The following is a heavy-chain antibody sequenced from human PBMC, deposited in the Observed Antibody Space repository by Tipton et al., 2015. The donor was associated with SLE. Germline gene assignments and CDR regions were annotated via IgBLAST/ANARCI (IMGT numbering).Heavy chain of an antibody. V-gene: IGHV4-31*03. Sequence: TLSLTCTVSGGSISSGGYYWSWIRQHPGKGLEWIGYIYYSGITYYNPSLKSRVTISVDTSKKQFSLKLNSVTAADTAVYYCASGFNFYFNYWGQGTLVTVSS. J-gene: IGHJ4*02. CDR2: IYYSGIT. CDR1: GGSISSGGYY. D-gene: IGHD1-1*01. CDR3: ASGFNFYFNY.